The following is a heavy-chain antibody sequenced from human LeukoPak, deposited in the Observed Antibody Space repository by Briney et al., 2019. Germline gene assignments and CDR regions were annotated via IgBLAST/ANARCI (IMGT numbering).Heavy chain of an antibody. V-gene: IGHV3-30-3*01. Sequence: GRSLRLSCAASGFTFSSYAMHWVRQAPGKGLEWVAVISYDGSNKYYADSVKGRFTISRDNSKNTLYLQMNSLRAEDTAVYYCAGGGPRIPRAFDIWGQGTMVTVSS. J-gene: IGHJ3*02. CDR3: AGGGPRIPRAFDI. CDR2: ISYDGSNK. CDR1: GFTFSSYA.